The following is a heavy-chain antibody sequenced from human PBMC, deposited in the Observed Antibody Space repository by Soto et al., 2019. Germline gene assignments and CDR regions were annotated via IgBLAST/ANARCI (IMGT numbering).Heavy chain of an antibody. CDR2: IYYTGST. CDR3: SADPARIAVAGAGY. D-gene: IGHD6-19*01. CDR1: GGSISSVSYY. J-gene: IGHJ4*02. V-gene: IGHV4-31*03. Sequence: QVQLQESGPGLVKPSQTLSLTCTVSGGSISSVSYYWSWIRQHPGKGLEWIGYIYYTGSTYYNPSLKSRVTISVDTSKNHVSVKLTSVTAADTAVYSGSADPARIAVAGAGYWGQGTLVTVSS.